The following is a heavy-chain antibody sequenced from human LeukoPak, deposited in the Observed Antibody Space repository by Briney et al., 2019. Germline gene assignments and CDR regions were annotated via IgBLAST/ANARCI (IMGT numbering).Heavy chain of an antibody. CDR1: GFTFSSYG. CDR2: IWYDGSNK. Sequence: GGSLRLSCAASGFTFSSYGMHWVRQAPGKGLEWVAVIWYDGSNKYYADSVKGRFTISRDNSKNTLYLQMNSLRAEDTAVYYCARDLIRYSSGWYDYWGQGTLVTVSS. V-gene: IGHV3-33*01. CDR3: ARDLIRYSSGWYDY. D-gene: IGHD6-19*01. J-gene: IGHJ4*02.